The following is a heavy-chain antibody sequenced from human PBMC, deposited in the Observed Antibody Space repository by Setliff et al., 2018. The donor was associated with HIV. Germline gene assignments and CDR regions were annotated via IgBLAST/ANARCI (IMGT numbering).Heavy chain of an antibody. CDR3: ARYRERGDAWSAFDI. CDR1: GFIFSSYA. V-gene: IGHV3-30*04. D-gene: IGHD1-26*01. J-gene: IGHJ3*02. CDR2: ISYDGSNK. Sequence: GESLTISCAASGFIFSSYAMHWVRQAPGKGLEWVAIISYDGSNKYYADSVRGRFTISRDNSMNTLYLQMNSLRAEDTAVYYCARYRERGDAWSAFDIWGQGTMVTVSS.